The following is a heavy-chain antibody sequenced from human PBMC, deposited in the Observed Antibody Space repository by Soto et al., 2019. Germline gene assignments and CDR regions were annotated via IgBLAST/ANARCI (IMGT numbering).Heavy chain of an antibody. D-gene: IGHD2-15*01. Sequence: GGSLRLSCAASGFTFSSYSMNWVRQAPGKGLEWVSSISSSSSYIYYADSVKGRFTISRDNAKNSLYLQMNSLRAEDTAVYYCARDSRSDSPGGSWPLDYWGQGTLVTVSS. J-gene: IGHJ4*02. CDR3: ARDSRSDSPGGSWPLDY. V-gene: IGHV3-21*01. CDR2: ISSSSSYI. CDR1: GFTFSSYS.